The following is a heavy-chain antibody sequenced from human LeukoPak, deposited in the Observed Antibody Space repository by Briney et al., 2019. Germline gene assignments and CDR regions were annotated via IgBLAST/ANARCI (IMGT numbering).Heavy chain of an antibody. CDR3: AKDMGTGETFDY. CDR1: GFIFSRYG. J-gene: IGHJ4*02. D-gene: IGHD3/OR15-3a*01. Sequence: GGSLRLSCAASGFIFSRYGMHWVRQAPGKGLEWVAVISYDGSNKYYEDSVKGRFTISRGNSKNTLNLQMNSLRAEDTAVYYCAKDMGTGETFDYWGQGTLVSVSS. V-gene: IGHV3-30*18. CDR2: ISYDGSNK.